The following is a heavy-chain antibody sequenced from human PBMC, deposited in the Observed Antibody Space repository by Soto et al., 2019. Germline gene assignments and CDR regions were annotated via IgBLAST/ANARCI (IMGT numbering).Heavy chain of an antibody. J-gene: IGHJ6*03. V-gene: IGHV1-2*04. CDR1: GSTFTGYY. Sequence: ASAKVSCKASGSTFTGYYMHWVRQAPGQGLEWMGWINPNSGGTNYAQKFQGWVTMTRDTSISTAYMELSRLRSDDTAVYYCARGVPVRFLEWSYYYYYYMDVWGKGTTVTVSS. CDR3: ARGVPVRFLEWSYYYYYYMDV. CDR2: INPNSGGT. D-gene: IGHD3-3*01.